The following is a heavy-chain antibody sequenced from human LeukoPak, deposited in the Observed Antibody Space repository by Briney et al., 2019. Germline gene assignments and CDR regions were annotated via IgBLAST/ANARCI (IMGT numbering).Heavy chain of an antibody. CDR2: ISAYNGNT. D-gene: IGHD4-23*01. CDR3: AKNGEKTTVAPPFFDY. J-gene: IGHJ4*02. Sequence: ASVKVSCKASGYTFTSYGISWVRQAPGQGLEWMGWISAYNGNTNYAQKLQGRVTMTTDTSTSTAYMELRSLRSDDTAVYYCAKNGEKTTVAPPFFDYWGQGTLVTVSS. V-gene: IGHV1-18*01. CDR1: GYTFTSYG.